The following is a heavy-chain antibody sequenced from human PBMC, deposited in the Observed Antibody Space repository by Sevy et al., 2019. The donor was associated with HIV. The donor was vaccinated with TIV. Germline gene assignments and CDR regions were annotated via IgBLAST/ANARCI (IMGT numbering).Heavy chain of an antibody. Sequence: SETLSLTCTVSGGSISSSSYYWGWIRQPPGKGLEWIGSIYYSGSTYYNPSLKSRVTISVDTSKNQFSLKLSSVTAAETAVYYCGGHEGSSWYFLGAFDIWAKGQWSPSPQ. CDR2: IYYSGST. CDR3: GGHEGSSWYFLGAFDI. D-gene: IGHD6-13*01. J-gene: IGHJ3*02. CDR1: GGSISSSSYY. V-gene: IGHV4-39*01.